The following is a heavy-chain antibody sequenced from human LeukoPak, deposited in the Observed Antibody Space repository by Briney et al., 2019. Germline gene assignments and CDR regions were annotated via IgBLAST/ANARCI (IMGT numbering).Heavy chain of an antibody. CDR2: IYHSGRT. V-gene: IGHV4-38-2*02. CDR1: GYSISSGYY. J-gene: IGHJ5*02. D-gene: IGHD2-15*01. Sequence: SETLSLTCTVSGYSISSGYYWGWIRQPPGKGLEWIGSIYHSGRTYYNPSLKSRVTISVDTSKNQFSLKLSSVTAADTAVYYCARHKRSLLYNWFDPWGQGTLVTVSS. CDR3: ARHKRSLLYNWFDP.